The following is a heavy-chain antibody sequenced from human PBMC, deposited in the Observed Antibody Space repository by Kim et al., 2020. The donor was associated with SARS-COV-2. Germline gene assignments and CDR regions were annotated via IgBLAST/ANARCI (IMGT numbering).Heavy chain of an antibody. CDR3: ARDSGEGTVTRYYYGMDV. CDR2: IYYSGST. J-gene: IGHJ6*02. D-gene: IGHD4-17*01. V-gene: IGHV4-31*03. CDR1: GGSISSGGYY. Sequence: SETLSLTCTVSGGSISSGGYYWSWIRQHPGKGLEWIGYIYYSGSTYYNPSLKSRVTISVDTSKNQFSLKLSSVTAADTAVYYCARDSGEGTVTRYYYGMDVWGQGTTVTVSS.